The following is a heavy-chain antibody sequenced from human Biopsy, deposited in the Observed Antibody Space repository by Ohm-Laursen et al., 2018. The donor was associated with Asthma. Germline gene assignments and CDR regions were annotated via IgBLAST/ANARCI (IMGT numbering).Heavy chain of an antibody. J-gene: IGHJ4*02. V-gene: IGHV3-21*01. CDR2: ISSLSRYI. CDR1: GFDLRGYT. CDR3: SRDFTIGSGSPFHF. Sequence: SLRLSCAASGFDLRGYTMNWVRQAPGEGLEWVASISSLSRYIYHATSLRGRFTISRDNAKRSLYLQMDSLRGDDTAVYYCSRDFTIGSGSPFHFWGRGTLVTVSS. D-gene: IGHD3-10*01.